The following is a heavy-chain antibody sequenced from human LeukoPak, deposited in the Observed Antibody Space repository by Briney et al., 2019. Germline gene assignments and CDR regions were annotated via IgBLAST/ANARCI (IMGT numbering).Heavy chain of an antibody. CDR3: AKWGYCSSTSCLDY. V-gene: IGHV3-30*02. CDR2: IRYDGSNK. Sequence: GGSLRLSCAASGFTFSSYGMHWVRQAPGKGLEWVAFIRYDGSNKYYADSVKGRFTISRDNSKNTLYLQMNSLRAEDTAVYYCAKWGYCSSTSCLDYWGQGTLVTVSS. J-gene: IGHJ4*02. D-gene: IGHD2-2*01. CDR1: GFTFSSYG.